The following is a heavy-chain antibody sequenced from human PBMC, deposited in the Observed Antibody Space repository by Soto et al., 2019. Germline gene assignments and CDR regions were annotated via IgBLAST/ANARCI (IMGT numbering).Heavy chain of an antibody. J-gene: IGHJ4*02. V-gene: IGHV2-26*01. D-gene: IGHD3-3*01. CDR1: GFSLSNARMG. CDR3: ARTRRITIFGVVIRGYFDY. CDR2: IFSNDEK. Sequence: QVTLKESGPVLVKPTETLTLTCTVSGFSLSNARMGVSWIRQPPGKALEWLAHIFSNDEKSYSTSLKSRLTISKDTSKSQVVLTMTNMDPVDTATCYCARTRRITIFGVVIRGYFDYWGQGTLVTVSS.